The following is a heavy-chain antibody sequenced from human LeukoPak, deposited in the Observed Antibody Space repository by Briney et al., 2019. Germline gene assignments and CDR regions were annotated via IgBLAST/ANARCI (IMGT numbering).Heavy chain of an antibody. J-gene: IGHJ4*02. D-gene: IGHD2-2*01. CDR3: AKDKSTSKTDIVVVPAASDY. V-gene: IGHV3-23*01. CDR2: ISGSGGST. Sequence: GGSLRLSCAASGFTFSSYAMGWVRQAPGKGLEWVSAISGSGGSTYYADSVKGRFTISRDNSKNTLYLQMNSLRAEDTAVYYCAKDKSTSKTDIVVVPAASDYWGQGTLVTVSS. CDR1: GFTFSSYA.